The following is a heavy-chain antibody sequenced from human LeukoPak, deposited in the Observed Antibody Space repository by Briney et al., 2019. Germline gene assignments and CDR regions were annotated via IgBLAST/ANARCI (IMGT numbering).Heavy chain of an antibody. V-gene: IGHV3-23*01. CDR2: ISNSDGST. J-gene: IGHJ4*02. CDR1: GFTFSSYA. Sequence: GGSLRLSCAASGFTFSSYAMSWVRQAPGKGLEWVSTISNSDGSTYYADSVKGRFTISRDNSENTLYLQMNSLRAEDTAVYYCAKATGYLLWGQGTLVAVSS. D-gene: IGHD1-14*01. CDR3: AKATGYLL.